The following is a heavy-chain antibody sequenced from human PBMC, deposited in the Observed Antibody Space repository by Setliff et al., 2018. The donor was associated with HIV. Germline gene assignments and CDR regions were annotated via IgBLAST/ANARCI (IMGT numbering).Heavy chain of an antibody. Sequence: TLSLTRSVSGDSISSAGYYWNWIRQRPETGLEWIGYIYYSGRTFYNPSLKSQITISVDTSKNQFSLKLNSVTAADTAVYYCARGGYGYTSDYFDYWGQGILVTAPQ. J-gene: IGHJ4*02. CDR3: ARGGYGYTSDYFDY. CDR2: IYYSGRT. D-gene: IGHD5-18*01. CDR1: GDSISSAGYY. V-gene: IGHV4-31*01.